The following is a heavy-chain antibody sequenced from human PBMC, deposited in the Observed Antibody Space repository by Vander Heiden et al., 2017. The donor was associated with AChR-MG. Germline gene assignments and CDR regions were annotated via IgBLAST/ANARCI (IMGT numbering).Heavy chain of an antibody. CDR1: GGSFSGYY. CDR3: ARAPPWMTISWFDP. Sequence: VQLQQWGAGLLKPSETLSLTCAVYGGSFSGYYERWMRQPPGKGLEWIGEINHSGRTNYNPSLKSRVTISVDTSKNQFSLKLSSVTAADTAAYYCARAPPWMTISWFDPWGQGTLVTVSS. J-gene: IGHJ5*02. CDR2: INHSGRT. D-gene: IGHD4-17*01. V-gene: IGHV4-34*01.